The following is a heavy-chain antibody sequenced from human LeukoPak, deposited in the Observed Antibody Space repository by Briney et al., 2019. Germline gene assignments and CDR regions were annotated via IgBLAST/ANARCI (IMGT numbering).Heavy chain of an antibody. CDR1: GGSISSYY. CDR2: IYYSGST. Sequence: PSETLSLTCTVSGGSISSYYWSWIRQPPGKGLEWIGYIYYSGSTNYNPSLKSRVTISVDTSKNQFSLKLSSVTAADTAVYYCARVSDSSGYRLDYWGQGTLVTVSS. V-gene: IGHV4-59*01. J-gene: IGHJ4*02. CDR3: ARVSDSSGYRLDY. D-gene: IGHD3-22*01.